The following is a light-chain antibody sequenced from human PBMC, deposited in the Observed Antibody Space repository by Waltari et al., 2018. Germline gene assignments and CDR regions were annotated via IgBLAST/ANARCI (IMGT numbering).Light chain of an antibody. CDR3: CSYAGPA. V-gene: IGLV2-11*01. CDR1: GNDVGSYDY. J-gene: IGLJ2*01. CDR2: DVF. Sequence: QSALTQPRSVSGSPGQSVTISCPGTGNDVGSYDYVSWYQQQSGRAPKLIIYDVFNRPSGVPDRFSGSRSGGTVYLTISGLQAEDEADYYCCSYAGPAFGEGTKLTVL.